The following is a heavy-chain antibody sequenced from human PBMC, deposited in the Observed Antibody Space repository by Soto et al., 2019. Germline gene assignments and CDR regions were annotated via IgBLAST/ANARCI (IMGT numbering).Heavy chain of an antibody. J-gene: IGHJ4*02. Sequence: EVQLVQSGVEVKKPGESLQISCQGSGYSFTTYWIGWVRQMPGKGLEWMGIIYPGDSDTRYSPSFQGQITISADKSISTAYLQWSSLKASDTAIYYCARHSGSFDSSGRLAGKFDFWGQGTQVTVSS. CDR2: IYPGDSDT. V-gene: IGHV5-51*01. CDR3: ARHSGSFDSSGRLAGKFDF. CDR1: GYSFTTYW. D-gene: IGHD3-22*01.